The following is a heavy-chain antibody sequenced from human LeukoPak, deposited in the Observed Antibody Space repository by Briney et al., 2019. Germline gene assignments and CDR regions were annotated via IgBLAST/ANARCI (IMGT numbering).Heavy chain of an antibody. CDR2: IYHSGST. CDR3: ARGLAVAEGWFDP. CDR1: GGSISSSNW. Sequence: PSETLSLTCAVSGGSISSSNWWSWVRQPPGKGLEWIGEIYHSGSTNYNPSLKSRVTISVDKSKNQFSLKLSSVTAADTAVYYCARGLAVAEGWFDPWGQGTLVTVSS. D-gene: IGHD6-19*01. V-gene: IGHV4-4*02. J-gene: IGHJ5*02.